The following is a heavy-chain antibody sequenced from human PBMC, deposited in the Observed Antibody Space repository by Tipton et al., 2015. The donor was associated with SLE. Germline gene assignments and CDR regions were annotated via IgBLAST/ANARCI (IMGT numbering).Heavy chain of an antibody. CDR2: FHISGNT. D-gene: IGHD6-13*01. V-gene: IGHV4-4*07. CDR3: ARDRLWRYSTSSDAFDI. J-gene: IGHJ3*02. CDR1: GGSISSYY. Sequence: TLSLTCTVSGGSISSYYWSWIRQPAGKGLEWIGRFHISGNTNYNPSLKSRVTMSVDTSKTQFSLRLTSVTAADTAVYYCARDRLWRYSTSSDAFDIWGQGTMVIVSS.